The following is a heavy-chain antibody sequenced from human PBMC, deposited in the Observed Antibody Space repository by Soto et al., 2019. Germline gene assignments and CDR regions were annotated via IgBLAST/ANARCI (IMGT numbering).Heavy chain of an antibody. CDR1: GFTVSSNY. CDR2: IYSGGST. J-gene: IGHJ4*02. V-gene: IGHV3-53*01. D-gene: IGHD5-12*01. Sequence: GGSLRLSCAASGFTVSSNYMSWVRQAPGKGLECVSIIYSGGSTYYADSVKGRFTISRDSSRNTLHLQMNSLRAEDTAVYYCARGYSGYDNAIDYWGQGTLVTVSS. CDR3: ARGYSGYDNAIDY.